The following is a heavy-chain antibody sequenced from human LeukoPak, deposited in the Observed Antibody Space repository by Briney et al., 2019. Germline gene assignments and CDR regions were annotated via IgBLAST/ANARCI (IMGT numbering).Heavy chain of an antibody. V-gene: IGHV4-39*01. CDR2: IYYSGNT. CDR1: GDSISSSNSY. J-gene: IGHJ4*02. D-gene: IGHD3-9*01. CDR3: ARLNKRERYFDWFHSGYFDY. Sequence: SETLSLTCTVSGDSISSSNSYWGWIRQPPGKGLEWIGSIYYSGNTYYNASLKSRVTISVDTSKNQFSLKLTSVTAADTAVYYCARLNKRERYFDWFHSGYFDYWGQGTLVTVSS.